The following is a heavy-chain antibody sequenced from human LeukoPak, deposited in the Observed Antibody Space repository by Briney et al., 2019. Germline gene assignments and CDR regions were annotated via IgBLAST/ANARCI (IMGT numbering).Heavy chain of an antibody. CDR1: GLSFSTAW. J-gene: IGHJ4*02. CDR3: TTAERRYYSHDF. Sequence: GGSLRLSCTVSGLSFSTAWISWIRQAPGKGLGGVGRIKSNTDGGTVNYAALVKGRFTISRDDSKNTVFLQMNSLETEDTAMYFCTTAERRYYSHDFWGQGTLVTVSS. V-gene: IGHV3-15*01. CDR2: IKSNTDGGTV. D-gene: IGHD3-10*01.